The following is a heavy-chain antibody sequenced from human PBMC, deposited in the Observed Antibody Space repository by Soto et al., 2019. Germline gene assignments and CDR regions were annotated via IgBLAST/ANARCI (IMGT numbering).Heavy chain of an antibody. CDR2: IVVGSGNT. J-gene: IGHJ4*02. D-gene: IGHD2-15*01. CDR3: AADYECSGGSCRYDY. V-gene: IGHV1-58*01. CDR1: GFTFTSSA. Sequence: ASVKVSCTASGFTFTSSAVQWVRQARGQRLEWIGWIVVGSGNTNYAQKFQERVTITRDMSTSTAYMELSSLRSEDTAVYYCAADYECSGGSCRYDYWGQGTLVTVSS.